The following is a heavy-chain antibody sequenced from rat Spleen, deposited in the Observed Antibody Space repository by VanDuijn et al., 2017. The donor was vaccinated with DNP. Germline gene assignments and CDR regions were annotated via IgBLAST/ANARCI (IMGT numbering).Heavy chain of an antibody. D-gene: IGHD1-1*01. CDR1: GFTFSDYY. J-gene: IGHJ4*01. CDR3: IRRTVVTCAMDA. V-gene: IGHV5-20*01. CDR2: ISFDGGST. Sequence: EVQLVESGGGLVQPGRSLKLSCAASGFTFSDYYMAWVRQAPKKGLEWVASISFDGGSTYYRASVKGRFTISRDNAQSTLDLQMNSLRSEDTATYYGIRRTVVTCAMDAWGEGTAVAVSS.